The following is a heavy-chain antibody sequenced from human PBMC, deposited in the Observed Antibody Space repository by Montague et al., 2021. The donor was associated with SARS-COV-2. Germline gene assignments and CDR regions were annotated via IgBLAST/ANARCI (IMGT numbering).Heavy chain of an antibody. CDR3: ARAQNTCFIANCVNYFEV. CDR1: GGSISSYY. V-gene: IGHV4-59*01. Sequence: SETLSLTCEVSGGSISSYYWNWIRQSPGKGLEWIGYAHYTGSTKYNPSLKTRVTLSLDTPKKHCSLKLKSVTAADTAVYYCARAQNTCFIANCVNYFEVWGRGPLVTVSS. J-gene: IGHJ4*02. D-gene: IGHD1-1*01. CDR2: AHYTGST.